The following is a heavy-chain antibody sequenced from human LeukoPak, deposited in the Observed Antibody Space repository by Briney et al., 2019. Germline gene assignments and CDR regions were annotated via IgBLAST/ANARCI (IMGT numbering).Heavy chain of an antibody. Sequence: PGGSLRLSCAASGFTFSSYSMNWVRPAPGKGLEWVSSIISSSSYIYYADSVKGRFTISRDNAKNSLYLQMNSLRAEDTAVYYCASEDYYVSGSYYSGAPYYYYMDVWGKGTTVTVSS. D-gene: IGHD3-10*01. CDR2: IISSSSYI. CDR1: GFTFSSYS. J-gene: IGHJ6*03. V-gene: IGHV3-21*01. CDR3: ASEDYYVSGSYYSGAPYYYYMDV.